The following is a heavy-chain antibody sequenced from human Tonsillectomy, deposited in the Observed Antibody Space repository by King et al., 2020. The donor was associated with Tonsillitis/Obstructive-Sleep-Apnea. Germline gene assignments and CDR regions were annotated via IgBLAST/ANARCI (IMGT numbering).Heavy chain of an antibody. CDR3: AREVVWGSYRYPCFDY. CDR1: GGSISSSSYY. V-gene: IGHV4-39*01. D-gene: IGHD3-16*02. CDR2: IYYSGST. J-gene: IGHJ4*02. Sequence: QLQESGPGLVKPSETLSLTCTVSGGSISSSSYYWDWIRQPPGKGLEWIGSIYYSGSTYYNPSLKSRVTISVDTSKNQFSLKLSSVTAADTAVYYCAREVVWGSYRYPCFDYWGQRTLVTVAS.